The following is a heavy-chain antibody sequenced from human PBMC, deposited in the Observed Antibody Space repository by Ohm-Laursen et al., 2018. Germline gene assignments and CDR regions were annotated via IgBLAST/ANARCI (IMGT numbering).Heavy chain of an antibody. CDR2: MNPNSGNT. Sequence: SVKVSCKASGYTFTSYDINWVRQATGQGLEWMGWMNPNSGNTGYAQKFQGRVTMTRNTSISTAYMELSSLRSEDTAVYYCARGLYDYYDSSGYSYWFDPWGQGTLVTVSS. CDR1: GYTFTSYD. D-gene: IGHD3-22*01. V-gene: IGHV1-8*01. J-gene: IGHJ5*02. CDR3: ARGLYDYYDSSGYSYWFDP.